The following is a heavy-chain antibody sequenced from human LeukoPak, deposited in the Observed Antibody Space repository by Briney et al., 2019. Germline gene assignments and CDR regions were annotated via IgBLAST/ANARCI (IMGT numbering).Heavy chain of an antibody. Sequence: SETLSLTCTVSGGSISSSSYYWGWIRQPPGKGLEWIGSIYYSGSTYYNPSLKSRVTISVDTSKNQFSLKLSSVTAADTAVYYCARVWGSSSFYWYYYYMDVWGKGTTVTVSS. J-gene: IGHJ6*03. CDR1: GGSISSSSYY. V-gene: IGHV4-39*07. D-gene: IGHD6-13*01. CDR3: ARVWGSSSFYWYYYYMDV. CDR2: IYYSGST.